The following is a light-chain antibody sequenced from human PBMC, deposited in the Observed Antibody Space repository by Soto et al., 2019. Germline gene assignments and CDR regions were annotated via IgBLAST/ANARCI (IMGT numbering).Light chain of an antibody. CDR3: SSYAGSNKGV. Sequence: QSVLTQPPSASGSPGQSVTISCTGTSSVVGGYNYVSWYQQHPGKAPKLMIYEVSKRPSGVPDRFSGSKSGNTASLTVSGLQAEDEADYYCSSYAGSNKGVFGGGTKVTVL. CDR2: EVS. CDR1: SSVVGGYNY. V-gene: IGLV2-8*01. J-gene: IGLJ2*01.